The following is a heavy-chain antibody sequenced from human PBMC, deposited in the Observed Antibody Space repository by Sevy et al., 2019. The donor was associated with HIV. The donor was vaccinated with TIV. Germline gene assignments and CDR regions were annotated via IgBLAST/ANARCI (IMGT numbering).Heavy chain of an antibody. J-gene: IGHJ4*02. CDR3: AREGCTKPHDY. V-gene: IGHV3-23*01. Sequence: RGSLRLSCAASGFTFSKYSMSWVRQPPGKGLEWVSTLSFGCGEINYADSVKDRFTISRDNSKSSVYLQMNNLRPEDSAVYYCAREGCTKPHDYWGQGTLVTVSS. CDR1: GFTFSKYS. CDR2: LSFGCGEI. D-gene: IGHD2-8*01.